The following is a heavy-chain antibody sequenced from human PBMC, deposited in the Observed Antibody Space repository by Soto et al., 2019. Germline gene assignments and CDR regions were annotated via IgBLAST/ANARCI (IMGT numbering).Heavy chain of an antibody. CDR1: GYTFTSYD. D-gene: IGHD2-15*01. CDR3: ARGVSGYCSGGSCENWFDP. CDR2: MNPNSGNT. V-gene: IGHV1-8*01. J-gene: IGHJ5*02. Sequence: VKVSCKASGYTFTSYDINWVRQATGQGLEWMGWMNPNSGNTGHAQKFQGRVTMTRNTSISTAYMELSSLRSEDTAVYYCARGVSGYCSGGSCENWFDPWGQGTLVTVSS.